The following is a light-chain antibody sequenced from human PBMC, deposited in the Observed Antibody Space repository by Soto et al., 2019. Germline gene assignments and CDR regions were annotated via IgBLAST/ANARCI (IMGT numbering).Light chain of an antibody. J-gene: IGKJ4*01. CDR3: QQRSNWPLT. Sequence: EIVLTQSPATLSFSPGARVTLSCRASQSISSYLGWYQQKPCQAPRLLIYDASNWPTGIPARFSGSGFGTDFTLTISSLQAEDFAVYYCQQRSNWPLTFGGGTKVEI. CDR1: QSISSY. CDR2: DAS. V-gene: IGKV3-11*01.